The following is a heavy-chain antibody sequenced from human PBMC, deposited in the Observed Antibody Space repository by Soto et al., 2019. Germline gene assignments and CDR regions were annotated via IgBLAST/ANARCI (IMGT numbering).Heavy chain of an antibody. CDR2: VKTKAQGETT. D-gene: IGHD2-15*01. CDR3: STGSVEGV. CDR1: DFTFIDSW. Sequence: EVQLVESGGDLVKPGGSLTLSCAASDFTFIDSWMNWVRQAPGKGLEWVGRVKTKAQGETTDYAAPVKGRFTISRDDSTYTLYLQMRSRKADDTAVYYCSTGSVEGVWGQGTTVTVSS. J-gene: IGHJ6*02. V-gene: IGHV3-15*07.